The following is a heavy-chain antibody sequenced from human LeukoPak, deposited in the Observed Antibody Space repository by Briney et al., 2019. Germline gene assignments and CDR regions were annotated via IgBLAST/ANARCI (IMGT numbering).Heavy chain of an antibody. CDR2: INHSGST. CDR3: ATVSGGSRKYVDY. V-gene: IGHV4-34*01. J-gene: IGHJ4*02. D-gene: IGHD2-15*01. CDR1: ARSFSGYY. Sequence: SETLSLTCALYARSFSGYYWSWIRQPPGKGLEWIGEINHSGSTNYNPSLRSRVTISVDTSKNQFSLKLSSVTAADTAVYYCATVSGGSRKYVDYWGQGTLVSVSS.